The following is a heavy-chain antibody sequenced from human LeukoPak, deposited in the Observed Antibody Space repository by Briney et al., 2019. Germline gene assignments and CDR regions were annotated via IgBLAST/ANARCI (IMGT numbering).Heavy chain of an antibody. D-gene: IGHD3-22*01. V-gene: IGHV4-61*08. CDR3: ARFYYDSSGDD. CDR2: IYYSGST. J-gene: IGHJ3*01. CDR1: GGSVISGDYY. Sequence: SETLSLTCSVSGGSVISGDYYWSWIRQPPGKVLEWIGYIYYSGSTNYNPSLKSRVTISVDTSKNQFSLKLSSVTAADTAVYYCARFYYDSSGDDWGQGTVVTVSS.